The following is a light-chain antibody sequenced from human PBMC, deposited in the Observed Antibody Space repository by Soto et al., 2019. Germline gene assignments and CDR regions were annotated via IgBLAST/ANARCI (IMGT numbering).Light chain of an antibody. V-gene: IGKV3-11*01. Sequence: ETVLTQSPATLPLSPGDRATLSCRASQNVGSYLAWYQQKPGQVPRLLIYDASNRATGIPARFSGCGSGTDFTLTISSLEPEDFAVYYCQQRFTWPLTFGGGTKVEIK. CDR1: QNVGSY. J-gene: IGKJ4*01. CDR3: QQRFTWPLT. CDR2: DAS.